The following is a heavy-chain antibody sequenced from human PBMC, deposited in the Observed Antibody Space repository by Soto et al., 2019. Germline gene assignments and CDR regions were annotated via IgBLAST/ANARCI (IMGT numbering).Heavy chain of an antibody. D-gene: IGHD2-15*01. V-gene: IGHV4-39*01. CDR3: ARRDGCSYFDY. Sequence: PSETLSLTCTVSGDSISSSNYFWGWIRQPPGKGLEWIGTIFYSGSTYYNPSLKSRVTISVDTSKNQFSLRLPSVTAADTALYYCARRDGCSYFDYWGQGSLLTVSS. CDR2: IFYSGST. CDR1: GDSISSSNYF. J-gene: IGHJ4*02.